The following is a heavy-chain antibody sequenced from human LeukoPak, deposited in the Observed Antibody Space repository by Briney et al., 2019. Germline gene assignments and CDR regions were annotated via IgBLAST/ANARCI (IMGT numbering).Heavy chain of an antibody. CDR2: MNPNSGNT. Sequence: ASVKVSCKASGYTFTSYDINWVRQATGQGLEWTGWMNPNSGNTGYAQKFQGRVTMTRNTSISTAYMELSSLRSEDTAVYYCARDIVVVPAAIEANQKYYYYYGMDVWGQGTTVTVSS. D-gene: IGHD2-2*01. CDR3: ARDIVVVPAAIEANQKYYYYYGMDV. V-gene: IGHV1-8*01. CDR1: GYTFTSYD. J-gene: IGHJ6*02.